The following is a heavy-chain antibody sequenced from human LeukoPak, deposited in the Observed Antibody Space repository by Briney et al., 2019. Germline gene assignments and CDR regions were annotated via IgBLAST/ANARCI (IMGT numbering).Heavy chain of an antibody. J-gene: IGHJ4*02. V-gene: IGHV4-34*01. D-gene: IGHD3-10*01. CDR3: ARIPLWFEELGDDY. CDR1: GGSFSGYY. Sequence: PSETLSLTCAVYGGSFSGYYWSWIRQPPGKGLEWIGEINHSGSTNYNPSLKSRVTISVDTSKNQFSLKLSSVTAADTAVYYCARIPLWFEELGDDYWGQGTLVTVSS. CDR2: INHSGST.